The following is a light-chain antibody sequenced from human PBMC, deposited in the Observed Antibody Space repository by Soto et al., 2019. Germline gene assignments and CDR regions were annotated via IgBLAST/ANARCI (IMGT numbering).Light chain of an antibody. CDR1: PSISSY. Sequence: DIQMTQSPSSLSASVGDRVTITCRASPSISSYLNWYQQKPGKAPKVLIYAAYSLQSGVPSRFSGSGSGTDLTLTIASLQPEDFATYYCQQSYSTPRTFGQGFKVESK. CDR2: AAY. V-gene: IGKV1-39*01. CDR3: QQSYSTPRT. J-gene: IGKJ1*01.